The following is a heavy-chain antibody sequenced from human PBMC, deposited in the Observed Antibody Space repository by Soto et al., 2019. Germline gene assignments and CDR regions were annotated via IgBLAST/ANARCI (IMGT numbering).Heavy chain of an antibody. V-gene: IGHV3-30*18. CDR1: GFTFSSYG. Sequence: GGSLRLSCAASGFTFSSYGMRWVRQAPGKGLEWVAVISYDGSNKYYADSVKGRFTISRDNSKNTLYLQMNSLRAEDTAVYYCAKDEVRDGYNWSRGENWFDPWGQGTLVTVSS. CDR2: ISYDGSNK. D-gene: IGHD5-12*01. J-gene: IGHJ5*02. CDR3: AKDEVRDGYNWSRGENWFDP.